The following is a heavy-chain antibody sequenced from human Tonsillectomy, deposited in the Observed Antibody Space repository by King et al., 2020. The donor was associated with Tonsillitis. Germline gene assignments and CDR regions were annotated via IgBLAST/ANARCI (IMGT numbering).Heavy chain of an antibody. Sequence: VQLVESGGGLVQPGRSLRLSCAASGFTFDEYAMHWVRQAPGKGLEWVSGISWNSGSIGYADSVKGRLTISRDNAKNSLYLEMNSLRPEETALYYCAEGAGDTVMVKRMDVWGKGTTVTVSS. CDR2: ISWNSGSI. CDR1: GFTFDEYA. V-gene: IGHV3-9*01. J-gene: IGHJ6*04. CDR3: AEGAGDTVMVKRMDV. D-gene: IGHD5-18*01.